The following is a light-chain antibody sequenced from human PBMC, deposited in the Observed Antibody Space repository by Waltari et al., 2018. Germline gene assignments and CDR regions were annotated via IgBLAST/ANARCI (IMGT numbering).Light chain of an antibody. CDR2: VNSDGSH. CDR3: QTWGTGVNWV. Sequence: QLVLTQSPSASASLGASVKLTCTLSGWYSSYAIAWHPQQPEKGPRYLMKVNSDGSHSKGDGIPDRFSGSSSGAERYLTISSLQSADEADYYCQTWGTGVNWVFGGGTRLTVL. CDR1: GWYSSYA. J-gene: IGLJ3*02. V-gene: IGLV4-69*02.